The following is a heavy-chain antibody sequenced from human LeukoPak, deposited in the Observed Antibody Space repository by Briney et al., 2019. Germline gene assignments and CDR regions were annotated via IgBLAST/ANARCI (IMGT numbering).Heavy chain of an antibody. CDR3: ARPLYGSGTYYFDY. D-gene: IGHD3-10*01. J-gene: IGHJ4*02. V-gene: IGHV4-4*07. CDR1: AGSISSYY. Sequence: SETLSLTCTVSAGSISSYYWSWIRQPAGKGLEWIGRIYTSGSTNYNPSLKSRVTMSVDTSKNQFSLKLSSVTAADTAVYYCARPLYGSGTYYFDYWGQGTLITVSS. CDR2: IYTSGST.